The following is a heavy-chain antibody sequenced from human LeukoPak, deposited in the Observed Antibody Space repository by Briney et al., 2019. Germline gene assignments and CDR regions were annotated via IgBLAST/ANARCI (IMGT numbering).Heavy chain of an antibody. Sequence: GGSLRLSCAASGFTFSRYEMSWVRQAPGKGLEGVSYISGSGKITYHADSVKGRFIISIDNAKSSLYLQMNSLRADDAAVYYCARAPWWNGMDVWGKGTTVTVSS. J-gene: IGHJ6*04. V-gene: IGHV3-48*03. CDR2: ISGSGKIT. CDR3: ARAPWWNGMDV. CDR1: GFTFSRYE. D-gene: IGHD2-15*01.